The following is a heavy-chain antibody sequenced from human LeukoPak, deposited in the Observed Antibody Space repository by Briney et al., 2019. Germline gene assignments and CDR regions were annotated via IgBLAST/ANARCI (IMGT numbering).Heavy chain of an antibody. D-gene: IGHD1-26*01. CDR2: INPNSGGT. CDR3: AREIQILSVGAFDY. Sequence: ASVKVSCKASGYTFSDYYLHWVRQAPGQGLEWMGWINPNSGGTNYAQKFQGRVTMTRDTSINTAYMELSSLRSDDTAVYYCAREIQILSVGAFDYWGQGTLVTVSS. J-gene: IGHJ4*02. CDR1: GYTFSDYY. V-gene: IGHV1-2*02.